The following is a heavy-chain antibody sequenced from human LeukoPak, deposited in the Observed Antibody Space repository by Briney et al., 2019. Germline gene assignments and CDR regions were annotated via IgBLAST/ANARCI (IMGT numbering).Heavy chain of an antibody. CDR2: INPNSGGT. CDR3: ARDGYDILTGYYEAPAYFQH. D-gene: IGHD3-9*01. Sequence: VKVSFKASGYTFTGYYMHWVRQAPGQGVEWMGWINPNSGGTNYSQKFQGRITMTRDTSISTDYMALSRLRSDDTAVYYCARDGYDILTGYYEAPAYFQHWGQGTLVTVSS. V-gene: IGHV1-2*02. J-gene: IGHJ1*01. CDR1: GYTFTGYY.